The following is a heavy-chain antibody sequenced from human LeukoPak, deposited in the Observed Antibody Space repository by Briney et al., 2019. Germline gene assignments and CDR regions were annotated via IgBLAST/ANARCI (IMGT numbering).Heavy chain of an antibody. V-gene: IGHV4-4*09. Sequence: SETLSLTCTVSGGSISTYYWSWIRQPPGKGLEWIGYIYTSGSTNYNPSLKSRVTISVDTSKNQFSLKLSSVTAADTAVDYCAARPLYSGYDSYFDYWGQGTLVTVSS. J-gene: IGHJ4*02. D-gene: IGHD5-12*01. CDR1: GGSISTYY. CDR3: AARPLYSGYDSYFDY. CDR2: IYTSGST.